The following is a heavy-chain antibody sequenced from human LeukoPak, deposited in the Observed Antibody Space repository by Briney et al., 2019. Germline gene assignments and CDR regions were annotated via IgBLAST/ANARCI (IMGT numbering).Heavy chain of an antibody. Sequence: SETLSLTCAVYGGSFSGYYWSWIRQPPGKGLEWIGEINHSGSTNYNPSLKSRVTISVDTSKNQFSLKLSSVTAADTAVYYRARNVGYCSSTSCPSSWGQGTLVTVSS. J-gene: IGHJ5*02. CDR1: GGSFSGYY. CDR3: ARNVGYCSSTSCPSS. V-gene: IGHV4-34*01. CDR2: INHSGST. D-gene: IGHD2-2*01.